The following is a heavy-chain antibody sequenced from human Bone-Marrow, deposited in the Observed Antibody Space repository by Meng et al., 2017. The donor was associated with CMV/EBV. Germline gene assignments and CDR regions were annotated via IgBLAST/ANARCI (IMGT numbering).Heavy chain of an antibody. D-gene: IGHD3-3*01. J-gene: IGHJ5*02. V-gene: IGHV5-51*01. CDR2: IYPGDSDT. CDR3: ARHHLPYYDFWSGYYRGLGFDP. CDR1: GYSFTSYW. Sequence: KVSCKGSGYSFTSYWIGWVRQMPGKGLEWMGIIYPGDSDTRYSPSFQGQVTISADKSISTAYLQWSSLKSSDTAMYYCARHHLPYYDFWSGYYRGLGFDPWGQGNLVTGSS.